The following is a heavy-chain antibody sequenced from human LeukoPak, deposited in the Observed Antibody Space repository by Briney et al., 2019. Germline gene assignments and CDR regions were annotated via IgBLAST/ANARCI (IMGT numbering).Heavy chain of an antibody. V-gene: IGHV1-2*02. CDR3: ARGTISDITMIVVVTDY. D-gene: IGHD3-22*01. CDR2: INPNSGGT. CDR1: GYTFTGYY. Sequence: ASVKVSCKASGYTFTGYYMHWVRPAPGQGLEWMGWINPNSGGTNYAQKFQGRVTMTRDTSISTAYMELSRLRSDDTAVYYCARGTISDITMIVVVTDYWGQGTLVTVSS. J-gene: IGHJ4*02.